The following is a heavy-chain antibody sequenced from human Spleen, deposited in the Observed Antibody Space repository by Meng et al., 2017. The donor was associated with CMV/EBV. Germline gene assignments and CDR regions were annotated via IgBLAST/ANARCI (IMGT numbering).Heavy chain of an antibody. CDR2: ISGSGGST. Sequence: FTFSNYAMSWVRQAPGKGLEWVSAISGSGGSTYYADSVKGRFTVSRDNSKNTLYLQMNSLRAEDTAVYYCAKAIYCSSISCSRGWFDPWGQGTLVTVSS. CDR3: AKAIYCSSISCSRGWFDP. V-gene: IGHV3-23*01. D-gene: IGHD2-2*01. CDR1: FTFSNYA. J-gene: IGHJ5*02.